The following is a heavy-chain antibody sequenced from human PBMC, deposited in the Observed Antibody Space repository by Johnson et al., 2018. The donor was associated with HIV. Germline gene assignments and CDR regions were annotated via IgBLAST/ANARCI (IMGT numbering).Heavy chain of an antibody. CDR3: AKDWVEAGAPDDYDFSSAYPVQDPRSVIGAFDI. V-gene: IGHV3-30-3*01. D-gene: IGHD3/OR15-3a*01. J-gene: IGHJ3*02. CDR2: ISYDGSNK. CDR1: GVTFSTYA. Sequence: QVQLVESGGDLVQPGGSLRLSCAASGVTFSTYAMHWVRQAPGKGLEWVAVISYDGSNKYCADSVKGRFTISRDNSKNTLYLQMNSLRAEDTAAYYCAKDWVEAGAPDDYDFSSAYPVQDPRSVIGAFDIWCLAPMVTVSS.